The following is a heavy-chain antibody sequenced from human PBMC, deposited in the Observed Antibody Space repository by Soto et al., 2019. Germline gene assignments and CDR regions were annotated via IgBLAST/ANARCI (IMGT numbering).Heavy chain of an antibody. V-gene: IGHV1-18*04. CDR1: GYTFTSYG. J-gene: IGHJ6*02. Sequence: QLVQSGPEVKKPGASVKVSCKASGYTFTSYGISWVRQAPGQGLEWMGWISAKKGNTKYAQKFQGRVTMTTDTSTSTAYMELRSLRSDDTAVYYCAREILSPDFYFHGMDVWGQGTTVTVSS. D-gene: IGHD2-15*01. CDR3: AREILSPDFYFHGMDV. CDR2: ISAKKGNT.